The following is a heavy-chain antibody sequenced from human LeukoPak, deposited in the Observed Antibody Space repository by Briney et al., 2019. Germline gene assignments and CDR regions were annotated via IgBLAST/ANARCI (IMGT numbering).Heavy chain of an antibody. D-gene: IGHD3-10*02. CDR1: GFTFSNYE. CDR3: AELGITMIGGV. CDR2: ISSSGSTI. J-gene: IGHJ6*04. Sequence: GGSPRLSCAASGFTFSNYEMNWVRQAPGKGLEWVSYISSSGSTIHYADSVKGRFTISRDNAKNSLYLQMNSLRAEDTAVYYCAELGITMIGGVWGKGTTVTISS. V-gene: IGHV3-48*03.